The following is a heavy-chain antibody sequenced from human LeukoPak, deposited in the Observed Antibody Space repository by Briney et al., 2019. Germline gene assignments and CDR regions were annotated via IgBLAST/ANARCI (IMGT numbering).Heavy chain of an antibody. D-gene: IGHD5-18*01. CDR2: ISYDGSNK. Sequence: GGSLRLSCAASGFSFSTFPMNWVRQAPGKGLEWVAVISYDGSNKYYADSVKGRFTISRDNSKNTLYLQMNSLRAEDTAVYYCAKDLWEGYSYGSYYFDYWGQGTLVTVSS. CDR3: AKDLWEGYSYGSYYFDY. V-gene: IGHV3-30*18. J-gene: IGHJ4*02. CDR1: GFSFSTFP.